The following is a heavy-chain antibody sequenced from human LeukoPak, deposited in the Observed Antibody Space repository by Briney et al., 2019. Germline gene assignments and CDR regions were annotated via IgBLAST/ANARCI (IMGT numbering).Heavy chain of an antibody. Sequence: GGSLRLSCAASGFTFSSYSMNWVRQAPGKGLEWVSSISSSSSYIYYADSVKGRFTISRDDSKNTLYLQMNSLRAEDTAVYYCVKDLGRYRNNCFDYWGQGTLVTFS. J-gene: IGHJ4*02. V-gene: IGHV3-21*04. CDR2: ISSSSSYI. D-gene: IGHD1-26*01. CDR1: GFTFSSYS. CDR3: VKDLGRYRNNCFDY.